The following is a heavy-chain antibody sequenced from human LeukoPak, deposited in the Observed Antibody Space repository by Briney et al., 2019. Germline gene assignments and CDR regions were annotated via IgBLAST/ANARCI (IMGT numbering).Heavy chain of an antibody. CDR2: IYYSGRT. CDR3: ARVVGAMVIGFDY. D-gene: IGHD2-21*01. Sequence: SETLSLSCAVSGGTISSGGYYWSWIRQHPGKGPECLGYIYYSGRTYYNPSLKSRVTISVDTTKNQFSLKRRSVTAADTAVYYCARVVGAMVIGFDYWGQGTLVTVSS. CDR1: GGTISSGGYY. V-gene: IGHV4-31*02. J-gene: IGHJ4*02.